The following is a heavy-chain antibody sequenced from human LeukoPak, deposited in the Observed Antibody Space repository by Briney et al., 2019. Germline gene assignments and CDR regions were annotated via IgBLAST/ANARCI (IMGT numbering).Heavy chain of an antibody. Sequence: GGSLRLSCADSGFTFDDYAMHWVRQAPGKGLEWVSGISWNSGSIGYADSVKGRFTISRDNAKNSLYLQMNSLRAEDTAVYYCARDQGCSSTSCYAPGMDVWGQGTTVTVSS. V-gene: IGHV3-9*01. CDR2: ISWNSGSI. CDR1: GFTFDDYA. D-gene: IGHD2-2*01. CDR3: ARDQGCSSTSCYAPGMDV. J-gene: IGHJ6*02.